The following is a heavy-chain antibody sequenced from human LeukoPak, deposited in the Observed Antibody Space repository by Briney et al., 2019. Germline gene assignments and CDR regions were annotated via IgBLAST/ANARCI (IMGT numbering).Heavy chain of an antibody. CDR2: IYTSGST. V-gene: IGHV4-61*02. CDR1: GGSISSGSYY. D-gene: IGHD4-23*01. Sequence: SQTLSLTCTVSGGSISSGSYYWSWIRQPAGKGLEWIGRIYTSGSTNYNPSLKSRVTISVDTSKNQFSLKLSSVTAADTAVYYCARWTLYYYYYYMDVWGKGTTVTISS. J-gene: IGHJ6*03. CDR3: ARWTLYYYYYYMDV.